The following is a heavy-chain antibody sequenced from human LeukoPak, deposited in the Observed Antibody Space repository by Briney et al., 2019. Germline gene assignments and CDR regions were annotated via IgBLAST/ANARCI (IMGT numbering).Heavy chain of an antibody. CDR3: ARLETTTPYYYYGMDV. V-gene: IGHV1-69*01. CDR2: IIPIFGTA. D-gene: IGHD4-17*01. Sequence: GSSVKVSCKASGGTFISYAISWVRQAPGQGLEWMGGIIPIFGTANYAQKFQGRVTITADESTSTAYMELSSLRSEDTAVYYCARLETTTPYYYYGMDVWGQGTTVTVSS. J-gene: IGHJ6*02. CDR1: GGTFISYA.